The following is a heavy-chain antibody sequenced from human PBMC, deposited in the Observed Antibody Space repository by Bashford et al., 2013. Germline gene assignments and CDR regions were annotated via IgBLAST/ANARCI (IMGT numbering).Heavy chain of an antibody. CDR1: GGSISSFY. Sequence: SETLSLTCTVSGGSISSFYWSWIRQPPGKGLEWIGYVYYTGTTDYNPSLKSRVTISVDTSKNQFSLRLSSVTAADTAVYYCARGIAVAGRDNRFDPWGQGTLVTVSS. D-gene: IGHD6-19*01. V-gene: IGHV4-59*12. CDR2: VYYTGTT. CDR3: ARGIAVAGRDNRFDP. J-gene: IGHJ5*02.